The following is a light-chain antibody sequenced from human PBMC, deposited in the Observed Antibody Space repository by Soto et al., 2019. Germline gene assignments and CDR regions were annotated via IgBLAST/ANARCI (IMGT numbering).Light chain of an antibody. Sequence: EIVLTQSPDTLSLSPGERATLSCRTSEPIRNTYVAWYQQQPGQAPRLLIYGASSRAIGIPDRFSGSGSGTDFTLTITLLEPEDFALYYCQQYADSPLSFGGGTKVDIK. V-gene: IGKV3-20*01. CDR2: GAS. CDR3: QQYADSPLS. J-gene: IGKJ4*01. CDR1: EPIRNTY.